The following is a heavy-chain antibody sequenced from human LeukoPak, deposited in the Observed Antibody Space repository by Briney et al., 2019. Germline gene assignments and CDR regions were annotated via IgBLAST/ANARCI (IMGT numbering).Heavy chain of an antibody. CDR1: GGSFSGYY. V-gene: IGHV4-34*01. CDR3: VREGKRVRGVIISWFDP. Sequence: SETLSLTCAVYGGSFSGYYWSWIRQPPGKGLEWIGEINHSGSTNYNPSLKSRVTISVDTSKNQFSLKLSSVTAADTAVYYCVREGKRVRGVIISWFDPWGQGTLVTVSS. J-gene: IGHJ5*02. D-gene: IGHD3-10*01. CDR2: INHSGST.